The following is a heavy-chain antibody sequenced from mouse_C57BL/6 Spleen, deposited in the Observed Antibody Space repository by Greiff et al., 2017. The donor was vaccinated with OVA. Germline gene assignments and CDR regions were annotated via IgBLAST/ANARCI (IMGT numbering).Heavy chain of an antibody. Sequence: VQLKQSGAELVRPGASVKLSCTASGFTIKDDYMHWVKQRPEQGLEWIGWIDPENGDTEYASKFQGKATITADTSSNTAYLQLSSLTSEDTAVYYCTKGVYGSSLAWFAYWGQGTLVTVSA. CDR2: IDPENGDT. D-gene: IGHD1-1*01. V-gene: IGHV14-4*01. CDR1: GFTIKDDY. CDR3: TKGVYGSSLAWFAY. J-gene: IGHJ3*01.